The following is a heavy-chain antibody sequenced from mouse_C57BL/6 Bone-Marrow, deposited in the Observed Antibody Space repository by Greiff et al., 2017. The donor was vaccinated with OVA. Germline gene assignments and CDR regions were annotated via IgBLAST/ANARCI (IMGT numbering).Heavy chain of an antibody. V-gene: IGHV1-64*01. Sequence: VKLQQPGAELVKPGASVKLSCKASGYTFTSYWMHWVKQRPGQGLEWIGMIHPNSGSTNYNEKFKSKATLTVDKSSSTAYMQLSSLTSEDSAVYYCARWGLRPGFAYWGQGTLVTVSA. CDR1: GYTFTSYW. D-gene: IGHD2-4*01. CDR2: IHPNSGST. CDR3: ARWGLRPGFAY. J-gene: IGHJ3*01.